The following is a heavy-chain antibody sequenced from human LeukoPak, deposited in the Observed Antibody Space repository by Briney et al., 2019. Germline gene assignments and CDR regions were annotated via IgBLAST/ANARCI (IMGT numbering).Heavy chain of an antibody. J-gene: IGHJ4*02. D-gene: IGHD5-24*01. V-gene: IGHV3-48*01. CDR2: ISSSSSTI. CDR3: AKDTMSYYFDY. CDR1: GFTFSSYS. Sequence: GGSLRLSCAASGFTFSSYSMNWVRQAPGKGLEWVSYISSSSSTIYYADSVKGRFTISRDNSKNTLYLQMNSLRAEDTAVYYCAKDTMSYYFDYWGQGTLVTVSS.